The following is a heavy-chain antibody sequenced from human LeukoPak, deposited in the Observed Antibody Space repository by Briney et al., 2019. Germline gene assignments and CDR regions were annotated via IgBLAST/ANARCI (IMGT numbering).Heavy chain of an antibody. D-gene: IGHD3-22*01. J-gene: IGHJ4*02. Sequence: ASVKVSCKASGYTFTGYYMHWVRQAPGQGLEWMGWINPNSGGTNYAQKFQGRVTMTRDTSISTAYMELSRLRSDDTAVYYCARGPSSYYYDSSGYYYGWGQGTLVTVSS. CDR3: ARGPSSYYYDSSGYYYG. CDR1: GYTFTGYY. V-gene: IGHV1-2*02. CDR2: INPNSGGT.